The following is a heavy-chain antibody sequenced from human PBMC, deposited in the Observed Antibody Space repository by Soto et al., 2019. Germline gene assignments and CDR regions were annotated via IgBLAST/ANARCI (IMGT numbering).Heavy chain of an antibody. Sequence: RGESLKISCKGSGYSFTSYWISWVRQMPGKGLEWMGRIDPSDSYTNYSPSFQGHVTISADKSISTAYLQWSSLKASDTAMYYCARHDIVVVPAAKGGMDVWGQGTTVTVSS. CDR2: IDPSDSYT. D-gene: IGHD2-2*01. CDR1: GYSFTSYW. V-gene: IGHV5-10-1*01. CDR3: ARHDIVVVPAAKGGMDV. J-gene: IGHJ6*02.